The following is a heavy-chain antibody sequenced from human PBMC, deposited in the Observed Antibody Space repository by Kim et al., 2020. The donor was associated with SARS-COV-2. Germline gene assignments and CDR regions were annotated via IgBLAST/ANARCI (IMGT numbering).Heavy chain of an antibody. D-gene: IGHD1-26*01. CDR3: ARASGIYLSPFDY. Sequence: GGSLRLSCAASGFTFSSYAMHWVRQAPGKGLEWVAVISYDGSNKYYADSVKGRFTISRDNSKNTLYLQMNSLRAEDTAVYYCARASGIYLSPFDYWGQGT. V-gene: IGHV3-30-3*01. CDR1: GFTFSSYA. CDR2: ISYDGSNK. J-gene: IGHJ4*02.